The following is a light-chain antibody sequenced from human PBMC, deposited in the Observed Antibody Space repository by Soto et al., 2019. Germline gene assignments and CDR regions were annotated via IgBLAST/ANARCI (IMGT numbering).Light chain of an antibody. V-gene: IGKV3-15*01. CDR1: QSVGNN. CDR2: ATS. Sequence: EIVVTQSPATLSVSPGERATLSCRASQSVGNNFGWYQQKPGKAPRLLIFATSTRDTGVPARFSGSGSGTELTLTISSLQSEDFAVYYCQHYGDWPRTFGGGAKVEIE. J-gene: IGKJ4*01. CDR3: QHYGDWPRT.